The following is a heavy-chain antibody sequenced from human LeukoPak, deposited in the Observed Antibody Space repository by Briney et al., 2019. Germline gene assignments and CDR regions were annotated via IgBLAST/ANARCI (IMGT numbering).Heavy chain of an antibody. CDR3: AKDSSSYDWGYMDV. D-gene: IGHD3-22*01. CDR2: IGGSEGRT. CDR1: GFTFSTYA. J-gene: IGHJ6*03. V-gene: IGHV3-23*01. Sequence: GGSLRLSCAASGFTFSTYAMSWVRQAPGKGLEWVSLIGGSEGRTRYADSVKGRFTISRDNSKNTLYLEMNSLRAEDTAVYYCAKDSSSYDWGYMDVWGKGTTVTISS.